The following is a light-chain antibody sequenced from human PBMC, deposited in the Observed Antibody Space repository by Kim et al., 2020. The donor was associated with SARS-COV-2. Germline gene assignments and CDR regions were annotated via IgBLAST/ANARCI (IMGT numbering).Light chain of an antibody. V-gene: IGLV3-25*03. CDR2: KDS. J-gene: IGLJ3*02. CDR3: QSADSSGTYPV. Sequence: SYELTQPPSVSVSPGQTARITCSGDALPKQYAYWYQQKPGQAPVLVIYKDSERPSGIPERFSGSSSGTTVTLTINRVQAEDEADYYCQSADSSGTYPVFGGGTKLTVL. CDR1: ALPKQY.